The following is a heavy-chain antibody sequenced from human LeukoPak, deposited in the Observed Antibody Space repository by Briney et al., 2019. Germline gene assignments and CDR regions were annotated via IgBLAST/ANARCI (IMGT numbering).Heavy chain of an antibody. V-gene: IGHV3-7*01. D-gene: IGHD3-9*01. CDR3: ARGRRDVSRYDILTGYWHYYYYGMDV. J-gene: IGHJ6*02. CDR1: GFTFSSYG. Sequence: GGSLRLSCAASGFTFSSYGMSWVRQAPGKGLEWVANIKQDGSEKYYVDSVKCRFTNSRDNAKNSLYLQMNSLRAEDTAVYYCARGRRDVSRYDILTGYWHYYYYGMDVWGQGTTVTVPS. CDR2: IKQDGSEK.